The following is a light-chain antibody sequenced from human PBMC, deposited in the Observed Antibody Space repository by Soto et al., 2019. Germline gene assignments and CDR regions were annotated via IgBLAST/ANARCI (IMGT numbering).Light chain of an antibody. V-gene: IGKV3-15*01. CDR1: QSVSSY. CDR3: QQYGKSPKT. CDR2: GAS. J-gene: IGKJ3*01. Sequence: EIVLTQSPPTLSLSPGERATLSFRASQSVSSYLAWYQQKPGQAPRLLIYGASTRATGIPARISGSGSGTEFTLTISSLQSEDFAVYYCQQYGKSPKTFGPGTKVDIK.